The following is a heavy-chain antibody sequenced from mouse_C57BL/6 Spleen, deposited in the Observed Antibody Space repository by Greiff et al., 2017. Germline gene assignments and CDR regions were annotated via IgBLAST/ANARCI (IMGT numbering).Heavy chain of an antibody. V-gene: IGHV1-69*01. J-gene: IGHJ2*01. CDR1: GYTFTSYW. CDR3: ARGAYYYGSRSSFDY. CDR2: IDPSDSYT. Sequence: QVQLKQSGAELVMPGASVKLSCKASGYTFTSYWMHWVKQRPGQGLEWIGEIDPSDSYTNYNQKFKGKSTLTVDKSSSTAYMQLSSLTSEDSAVYYCARGAYYYGSRSSFDYWGQGTTLTVSS. D-gene: IGHD1-1*01.